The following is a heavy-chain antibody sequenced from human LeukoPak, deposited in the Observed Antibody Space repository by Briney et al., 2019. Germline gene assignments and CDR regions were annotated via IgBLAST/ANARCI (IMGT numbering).Heavy chain of an antibody. D-gene: IGHD3-10*01. CDR3: ARDMYDNGWSSFDY. CDR1: GFTFSTYA. J-gene: IGHJ4*02. Sequence: PGGSLRLFCAPSGFTFSTYAMQWVRQAPGKGREWVAVISFDGTNKYCANCAQGRFTISRDNSKNTLYLQMNSLRVEDTALYDCARDMYDNGWSSFDYWGQGTLVTVSS. CDR2: ISFDGTNK. V-gene: IGHV3-30-3*01.